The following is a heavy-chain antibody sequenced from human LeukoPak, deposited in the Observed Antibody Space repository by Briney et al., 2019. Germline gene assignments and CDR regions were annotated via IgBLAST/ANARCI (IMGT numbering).Heavy chain of an antibody. Sequence: SETLSLTCTVSGASISSYYWSWIRQPPGKGLEWIGYIYYSGSTNYNPSLKSRVTISVDTSKNQFSLSLSSVTAADTAVYYCARHRYYYDSSGYYYQPWGQGTLVTVSS. CDR1: GASISSYY. CDR2: IYYSGST. V-gene: IGHV4-59*01. J-gene: IGHJ5*02. D-gene: IGHD3-22*01. CDR3: ARHRYYYDSSGYYYQP.